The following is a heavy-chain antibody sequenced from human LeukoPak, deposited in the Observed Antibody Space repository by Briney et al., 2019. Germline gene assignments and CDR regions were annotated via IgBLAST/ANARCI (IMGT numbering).Heavy chain of an antibody. CDR2: IYPGDSDT. V-gene: IGHV5-51*01. D-gene: IGHD6-19*01. J-gene: IGHJ4*02. Sequence: GESLKISCKGSGYNFPTYWIGWVRQMPGKGLEWMGFIYPGDSDTKYSPSFQGQVSISADKSISTAYLQWSSLKASDTAMYYCARQARYSSGRAPLNYWGQGTLVTVSS. CDR3: ARQARYSSGRAPLNY. CDR1: GYNFPTYW.